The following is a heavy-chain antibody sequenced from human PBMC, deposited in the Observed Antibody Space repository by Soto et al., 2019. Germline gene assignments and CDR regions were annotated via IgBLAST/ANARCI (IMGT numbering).Heavy chain of an antibody. CDR2: ISDSGDRT. V-gene: IGHV3-23*01. CDR3: VKERSGHSYADS. Sequence: GGSLRLSCAASGFTFSNYAMSWLRQPPGKGLEWVSAISDSGDRTYYADSVKGRFTISRDNSKNTLYLQMNSLRAEDSAVYYCVKERSGHSYADSWGQGTLVTVSS. J-gene: IGHJ4*02. D-gene: IGHD5-18*01. CDR1: GFTFSNYA.